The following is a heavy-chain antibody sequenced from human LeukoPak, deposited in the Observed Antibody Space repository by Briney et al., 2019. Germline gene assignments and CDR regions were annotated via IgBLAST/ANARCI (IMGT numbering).Heavy chain of an antibody. Sequence: PGGSLRLSCAASGFTFSDYYMSWIRQAPGRGLEWVSYISSSGSTIYYADSVKGRFTISRDNAKNSLYLQMNSLRAEDTAVYYCASREIAATLSYFDYWGQGTLVTVSS. J-gene: IGHJ4*02. V-gene: IGHV3-11*04. CDR3: ASREIAATLSYFDY. CDR1: GFTFSDYY. CDR2: ISSSGSTI. D-gene: IGHD2-15*01.